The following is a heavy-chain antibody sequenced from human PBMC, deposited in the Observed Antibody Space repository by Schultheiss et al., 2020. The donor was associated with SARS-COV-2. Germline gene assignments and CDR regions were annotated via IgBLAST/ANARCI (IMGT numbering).Heavy chain of an antibody. CDR3: AREEQLVQTLNY. CDR1: GFTFSNYA. V-gene: IGHV3-23*01. J-gene: IGHJ4*02. D-gene: IGHD6-6*01. Sequence: GGSLRLSCAVSGFTFSNYAMNWVRQAPGKGLEWVSDIGGSGGSTYYADSVKGRFTISRDNSKNTLYLQMNSLRAEDTAVYYCAREEQLVQTLNYWGQGTLVTVAS. CDR2: IGGSGGST.